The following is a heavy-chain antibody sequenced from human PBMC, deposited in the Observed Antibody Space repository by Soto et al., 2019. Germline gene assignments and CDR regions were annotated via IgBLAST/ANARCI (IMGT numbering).Heavy chain of an antibody. J-gene: IGHJ4*02. CDR1: GFTFTSSA. D-gene: IGHD3-3*01. Sequence: SVKVSRKGSGFTFTSSAVKWVGQAGGQRLEWIGWIVVGSGNTNYAQKFQEIVTITRDMSTSTAYMELSSLRSDVTALYYCATNVLFLDNLNYWGQGTLVTVSS. CDR2: IVVGSGNT. V-gene: IGHV1-58*01. CDR3: ATNVLFLDNLNY.